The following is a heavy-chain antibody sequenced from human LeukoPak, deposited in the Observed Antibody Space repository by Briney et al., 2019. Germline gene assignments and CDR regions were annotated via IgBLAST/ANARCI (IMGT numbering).Heavy chain of an antibody. Sequence: PGRSLRLSCAASGFTFDDYAMHWVRQAPGKGLEWVATISEDGSIKYHADSVKGRFAISRDNSKNTLYLQMNSLRAEDTAVYYCVKDRSTTWSFDYWGQGTPVTVSS. D-gene: IGHD1-26*01. CDR3: VKDRSTTWSFDY. CDR1: GFTFDDYA. J-gene: IGHJ4*02. V-gene: IGHV3-30*09. CDR2: ISEDGSIK.